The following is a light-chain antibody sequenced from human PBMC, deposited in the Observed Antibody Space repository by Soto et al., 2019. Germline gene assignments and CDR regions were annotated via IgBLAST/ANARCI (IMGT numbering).Light chain of an antibody. Sequence: QSALTQPASVSGSPGQSITISCTGTSSDVGAYNFVSWYQHYPDKAPKVLIYDVANRPSGVSYRFSASKSGNTASLTISGLQAEDEADYYCMSFTSSNTYVFGTGT. V-gene: IGLV2-14*03. CDR2: DVA. J-gene: IGLJ1*01. CDR1: SSDVGAYNF. CDR3: MSFTSSNTYV.